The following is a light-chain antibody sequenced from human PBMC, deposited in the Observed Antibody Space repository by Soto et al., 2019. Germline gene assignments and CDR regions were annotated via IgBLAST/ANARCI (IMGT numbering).Light chain of an antibody. J-gene: IGKJ1*01. CDR3: QQIDSYPRT. Sequence: IQLTQSPSSLSASVGDRVTITCRAGQGISSLAWYQQKPGKAPNLLISAASTLQTGVPSRFSGSGSGTDFALTISSLQPEDFATYFCQQIDSYPRTFGQGTKVEIK. CDR1: QGISS. CDR2: AAS. V-gene: IGKV1-9*01.